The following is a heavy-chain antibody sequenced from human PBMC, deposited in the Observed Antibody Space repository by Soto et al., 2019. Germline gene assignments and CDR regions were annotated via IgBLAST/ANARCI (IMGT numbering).Heavy chain of an antibody. Sequence: QVQLQESGPGLVKPSQTLSLTCTVSGGSISSGGYYWSWIRQHPGKGLEWIGYIYYSGSTYYNPSLKSRVTISVDTSKNQFSLKLSSVTAANTAVYYCAGDRAGVGYYGMDVWGQGTTVTVSS. CDR2: IYYSGST. D-gene: IGHD6-13*01. CDR3: AGDRAGVGYYGMDV. CDR1: GGSISSGGYY. J-gene: IGHJ6*02. V-gene: IGHV4-31*03.